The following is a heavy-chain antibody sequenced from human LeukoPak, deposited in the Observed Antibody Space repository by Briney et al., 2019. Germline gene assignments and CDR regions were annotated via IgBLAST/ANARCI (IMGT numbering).Heavy chain of an antibody. CDR2: ISGSGGST. CDR3: EKDGYSSGWFVVY. J-gene: IGHJ4*02. D-gene: IGHD6-19*01. Sequence: GSLRLSCTASGFTFSSYAMSWVRQAPGKGLEWVSAISGSGGSTYYADSVKSRFTISRDNSKTTLFLQMSSLRAEDTAVYYCEKDGYSSGWFVVYWGRGTLVTVSS. V-gene: IGHV3-23*01. CDR1: GFTFSSYA.